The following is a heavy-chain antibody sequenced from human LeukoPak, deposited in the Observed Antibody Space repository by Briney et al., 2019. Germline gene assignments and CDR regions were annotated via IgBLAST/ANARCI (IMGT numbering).Heavy chain of an antibody. V-gene: IGHV4-59*01. D-gene: IGHD3-22*01. J-gene: IGHJ6*02. CDR1: GGSISSYY. CDR3: ARGAYDSSGYYWVGYYGMDV. CDR2: IYYSGST. Sequence: SETLSLTCTVSGGSISSYYWSWIRQPPGKGPEWIGYIYYSGSTNYNPSLKSRVTISVDTSKNQFSLKLSSVTAADTAVYYCARGAYDSSGYYWVGYYGMDVWGQGTTVTVSS.